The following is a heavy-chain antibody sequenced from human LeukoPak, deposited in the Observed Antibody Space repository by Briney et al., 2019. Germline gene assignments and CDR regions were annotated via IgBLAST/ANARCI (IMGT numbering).Heavy chain of an antibody. Sequence: PSETLSLTCAVYGGSFSGYYWSWIRQPPGKWLEWIGEINHSGSTNYNPSLKSRVTISVDTSKNQFSLKLSSVTAADTAVYYCARGNYYWGQGTLVTVSS. CDR3: ARGNYY. D-gene: IGHD1-7*01. J-gene: IGHJ4*02. CDR1: GGSFSGYY. V-gene: IGHV4-34*01. CDR2: INHSGST.